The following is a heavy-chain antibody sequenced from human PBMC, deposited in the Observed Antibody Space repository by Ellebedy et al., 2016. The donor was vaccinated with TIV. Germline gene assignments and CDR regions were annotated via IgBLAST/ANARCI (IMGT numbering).Heavy chain of an antibody. D-gene: IGHD2-2*02. CDR3: ARAVPAAIEDGPGYYYYYMDV. Sequence: SETLSLXXAVYGGSFSGYYWSWIRQPPGKGLEWIGEINHSGSTNYNPSLKSRVTISVDTSKNQFSLKLSSVTAADTAVYYCARAVPAAIEDGPGYYYYYMDVWGKGTTVTVSS. CDR1: GGSFSGYY. CDR2: INHSGST. V-gene: IGHV4-34*01. J-gene: IGHJ6*03.